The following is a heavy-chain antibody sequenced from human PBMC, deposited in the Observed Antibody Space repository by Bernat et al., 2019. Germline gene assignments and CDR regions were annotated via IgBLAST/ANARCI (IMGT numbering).Heavy chain of an antibody. CDR3: ARGVPGSYYTYGWFDP. CDR1: GGSIASSSYY. J-gene: IGHJ5*02. CDR2: IYYSGTT. D-gene: IGHD1-26*01. V-gene: IGHV4-39*01. Sequence: QLQLQESGPGLVKPSETLSLTCTVSGGSIASSSYYWGWIRQPPGKGLEWIGTIYYSGTTYYNPSLKSRVTISVDTSKNQFSLKLSSVTAADTAVYYCARGVPGSYYTYGWFDPWGQGTLVTVSS.